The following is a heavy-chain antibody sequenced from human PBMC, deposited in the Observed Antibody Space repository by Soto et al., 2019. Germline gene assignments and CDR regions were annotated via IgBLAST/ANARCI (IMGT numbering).Heavy chain of an antibody. V-gene: IGHV3-48*01. CDR3: VTPGSSSWPR. CDR2: ISSSSSTI. D-gene: IGHD6-13*01. Sequence: EVQLVESGGGLVQPGGSLRLSCAASGFTFSDYSMNWVRQAPGKGLEWVSYISSSSSTIYYADSVKGRFTISRDNAENSLYLQMNSLRAEDTAVYYCVTPGSSSWPRWGQGTLVTVSS. J-gene: IGHJ4*02. CDR1: GFTFSDYS.